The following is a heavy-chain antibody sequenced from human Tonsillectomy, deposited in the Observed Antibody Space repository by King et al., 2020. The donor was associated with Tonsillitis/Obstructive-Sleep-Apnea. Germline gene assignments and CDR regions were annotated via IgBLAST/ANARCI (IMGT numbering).Heavy chain of an antibody. CDR1: GYSFTSYW. D-gene: IGHD2-2*01. V-gene: IGHV5-51*01. J-gene: IGHJ6*02. CDR2: XXXXXSDT. CDR3: ARQVVVVPAATPHYGMDV. Sequence: QLVQSGAEVXKPGXSLKISXXXXGYSFTSYWIGWVRXMPGKGLEWMGXXXXXXSDTRYSPSFQGQVTISADKXISTAYLQWSXLKASDTAMYYCARQVVVVPAATPHYGMDVWGQGTTVTVSS.